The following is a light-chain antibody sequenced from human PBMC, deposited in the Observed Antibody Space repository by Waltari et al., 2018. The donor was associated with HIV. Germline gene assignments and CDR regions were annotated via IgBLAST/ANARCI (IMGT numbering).Light chain of an antibody. CDR3: QQFNNYPRT. V-gene: IGKV1D-13*01. Sequence: QLNKYPSYLSASEGDTVTITCRASQRISNHLAWYQVKPGTPPKLLICDASTLQSGVPTRFSGTGSRAEFTLTISSLQPEDSATYYCQQFNNYPRTFGPGTKL. CDR1: QRISNH. J-gene: IGKJ3*01. CDR2: DAS.